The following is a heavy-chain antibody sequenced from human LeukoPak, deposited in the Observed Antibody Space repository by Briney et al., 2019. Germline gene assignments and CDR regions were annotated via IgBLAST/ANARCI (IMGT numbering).Heavy chain of an antibody. J-gene: IGHJ4*02. CDR1: GFTFSSYW. V-gene: IGHV3-7*01. Sequence: GGSLRLSCAASGFTFSSYWMSWVRQAPGKGLEWVASVKQDGSEKYYVDSVKGRFTISRDNAKNSLYLQMNSLRAEDTAVYYCAREQDIVVVPAATVYWGQGTLVTVSS. D-gene: IGHD2-2*01. CDR3: AREQDIVVVPAATVY. CDR2: VKQDGSEK.